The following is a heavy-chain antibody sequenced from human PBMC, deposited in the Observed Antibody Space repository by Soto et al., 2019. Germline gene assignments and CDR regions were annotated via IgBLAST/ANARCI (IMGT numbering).Heavy chain of an antibody. V-gene: IGHV3-72*01. Sequence: EVQLVESGGNLVQPGGSLRLSCAASGFTFSEHYMDWVRQAPGKGLEWVGRTRNKPKSYPTQYAASVKGRFTISTDDSKNSLYLEMNSLKTEDTAVYYCARDNRYGDYWFFDLWGRGTLVTVSS. CDR3: ARDNRYGDYWFFDL. D-gene: IGHD4-17*01. CDR2: TRNKPKSYPT. CDR1: GFTFSEHY. J-gene: IGHJ2*01.